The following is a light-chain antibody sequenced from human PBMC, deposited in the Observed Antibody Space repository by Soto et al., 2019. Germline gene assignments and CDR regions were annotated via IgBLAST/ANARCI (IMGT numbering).Light chain of an antibody. V-gene: IGKV3-20*01. CDR3: QRYGSSPRT. J-gene: IGKJ1*01. Sequence: EIVLTQSPGTLSLSPGERATLSCRASQSVSSSYLAWYQQKPGQAPRLLIYGASSRTTGIPDRFSGSGSGTNLTLTISRLEPEDFAVYYCQRYGSSPRTFGQGTKV. CDR2: GAS. CDR1: QSVSSSY.